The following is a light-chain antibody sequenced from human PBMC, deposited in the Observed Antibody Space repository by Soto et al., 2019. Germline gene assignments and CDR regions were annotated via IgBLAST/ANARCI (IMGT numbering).Light chain of an antibody. V-gene: IGLV6-57*04. Sequence: NFMLTQPHSVLESPGKTVTISCTRSSGSIASNYVQWFQQRPGSAPTTVIYEDNQRPSGVPDRFSGSIDSSSNSASLTISGLKTEDEADYYCQSYDSSSRVFGGGTKLTVL. CDR2: EDN. CDR1: SGSIASNY. CDR3: QSYDSSSRV. J-gene: IGLJ3*02.